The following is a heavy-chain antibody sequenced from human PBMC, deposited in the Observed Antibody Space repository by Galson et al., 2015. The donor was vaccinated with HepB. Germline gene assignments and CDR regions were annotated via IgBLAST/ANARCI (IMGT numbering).Heavy chain of an antibody. CDR1: GFIFNDCS. D-gene: IGHD2-21*01. CDR3: VRDCDGGGYFDY. CDR2: ISSRNSYI. J-gene: IGHJ4*02. Sequence: SLRLSCAASGFIFNDCSMNWVRQAPGKGLEWVSSISSRNSYIYYADSVKGRFTISRDNAKNSLYLQMNSLRAEDTAVYYCVRDCDGGGYFDYWGQGTLVTVSS. V-gene: IGHV3-21*01.